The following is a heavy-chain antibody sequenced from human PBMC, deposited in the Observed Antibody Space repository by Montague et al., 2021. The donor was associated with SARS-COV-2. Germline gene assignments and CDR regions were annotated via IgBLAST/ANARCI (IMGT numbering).Heavy chain of an antibody. Sequence: SLRLSCAASGFVFTSYSMNWVRQAPGKGLKWVSSISSTSSYIYYADSVKGRFTISRDSSKTSMYLHMKDLRAEDSAVYYCERGMLASTGAMSDHWGQGTRVTVSS. CDR1: GFVFTSYS. J-gene: IGHJ4*02. V-gene: IGHV3-21*01. CDR3: ERGMLASTGAMSDH. D-gene: IGHD1-1*01. CDR2: ISSTSSYI.